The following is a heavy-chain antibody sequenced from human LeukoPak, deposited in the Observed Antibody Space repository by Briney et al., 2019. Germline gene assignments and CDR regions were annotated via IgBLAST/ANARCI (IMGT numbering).Heavy chain of an antibody. D-gene: IGHD3-3*01. CDR2: IYWNDDK. J-gene: IGHJ4*02. V-gene: IGHV2-5*01. Sequence: SGPTLVNPTQTLTLTCTFSGFSLSTSGVGVGWIRQPPGKALEWLALIYWNDDKRYSPSLKSRLTITKDTSKNQVVLTITNMDPVDTATYYCAHSYYDFWSGYYTEGPYFDYWGQGTLVTVSS. CDR3: AHSYYDFWSGYYTEGPYFDY. CDR1: GFSLSTSGVG.